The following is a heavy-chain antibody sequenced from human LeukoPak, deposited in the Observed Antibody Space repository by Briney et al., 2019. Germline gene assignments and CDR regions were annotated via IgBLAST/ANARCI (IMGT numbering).Heavy chain of an antibody. CDR3: ASEGIQLWKGMDV. D-gene: IGHD5-18*01. J-gene: IGHJ6*02. Sequence: GASVKVSCKASGYTFTGYYMHWVRQAPGQGLEWMVWINPNSGGTNYAQTFQGRVTMTRDTSISTAYMELSRLRSDDTAVYYCASEGIQLWKGMDVWGQGTTVTVSS. CDR1: GYTFTGYY. V-gene: IGHV1-2*02. CDR2: INPNSGGT.